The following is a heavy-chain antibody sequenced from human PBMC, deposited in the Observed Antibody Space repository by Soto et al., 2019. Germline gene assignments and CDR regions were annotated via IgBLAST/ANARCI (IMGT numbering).Heavy chain of an antibody. CDR3: AVSMATPRTGAFDI. V-gene: IGHV1-69*06. CDR2: IIPIFGTA. D-gene: IGHD5-12*01. Sequence: SVKVSCKASGGTFSSYAISWVRQAPGQGLEWMGGIIPIFGTANYAQKFQGRVTITADKSTSTAYMELSSLRSEDTAVYYCAVSMATPRTGAFDIWGQGTMVTVSS. CDR1: GGTFSSYA. J-gene: IGHJ3*02.